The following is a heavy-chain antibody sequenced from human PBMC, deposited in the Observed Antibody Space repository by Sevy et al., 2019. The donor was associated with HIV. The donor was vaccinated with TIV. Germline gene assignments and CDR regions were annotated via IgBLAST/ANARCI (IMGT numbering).Heavy chain of an antibody. D-gene: IGHD3-16*02. V-gene: IGHV3-30*03. CDR2: ISYDGNK. CDR1: GFNFNTYG. CDR3: ARAGRLRLGELSSGPDY. J-gene: IGHJ4*02. Sequence: GGSLRLSCTASGFNFNTYGMHWVRQAPGKGLEWLAIISYDGNKYYADSVEGRFTISRDNSRNTLYLERNSLKSEETAVFHCARAGRLRLGELSSGPDYWGPGTLVTVSS.